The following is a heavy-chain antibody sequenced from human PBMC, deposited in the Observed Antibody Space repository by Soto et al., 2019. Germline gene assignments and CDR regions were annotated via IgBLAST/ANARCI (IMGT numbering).Heavy chain of an antibody. CDR3: ARGRYGDY. J-gene: IGHJ4*02. D-gene: IGHD1-1*01. CDR1: GYTFTSYG. V-gene: IGHV1-18*01. Sequence: QVHLVQSGAEVKKPGASVKVSCKASGYTFTSYGITWVRQAPGQGLEWMGWISAHNGNTDYAQKLQGRVIVTRDTSTGTACMELRSLRSDDTAVYDCARGRYGDYWGQGALVTVSS. CDR2: ISAHNGNT.